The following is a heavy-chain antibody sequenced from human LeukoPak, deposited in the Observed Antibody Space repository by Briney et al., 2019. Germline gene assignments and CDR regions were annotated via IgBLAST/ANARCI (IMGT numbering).Heavy chain of an antibody. CDR2: ISGSGSNT. CDR1: GFTFSSYA. J-gene: IGHJ4*02. CDR3: AKDASYYCSSTSCLFDY. D-gene: IGHD2-2*01. V-gene: IGHV3-23*01. Sequence: GGSLRLSCAASGFTFSSYAMSWVRQAPGKGLEWVSAISGSGSNTYYADSMKGRFTISRDNSKNTLYLQMNSLRAEDTAVYYCAKDASYYCSSTSCLFDYWGQGTLVTVSS.